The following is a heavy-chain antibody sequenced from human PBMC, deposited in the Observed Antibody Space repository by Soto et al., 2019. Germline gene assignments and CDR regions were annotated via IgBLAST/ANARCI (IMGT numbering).Heavy chain of an antibody. CDR3: AREVPYGSGSYFY. CDR1: GGTLSTYA. V-gene: IGHV1-69*12. D-gene: IGHD3-10*01. J-gene: IGHJ4*02. CDR2: IMPIFGTA. Sequence: QVQLVQSGAEVKKPGSSVKVSCKTSGGTLSTYAVSWVRQAPGQGLEWMGGIMPIFGTANYAQKFQGRVKMSADESRSTAYMELNSLRSEDTAMYYCAREVPYGSGSYFYWGQGSLVTVSS.